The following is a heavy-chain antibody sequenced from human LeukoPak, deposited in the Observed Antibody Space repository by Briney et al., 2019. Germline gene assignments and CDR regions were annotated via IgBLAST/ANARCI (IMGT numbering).Heavy chain of an antibody. CDR1: GGSISSSSYY. V-gene: IGHV4-39*01. Sequence: SETLSLTCTVSGGSISSSSYYWGWIRQPPGKGLEWIGSIYYSGSTYYNPSLKSRVTISVDTSKNQFSLKLSSVTAADTAVYYCARHPYYDFWSGYPTPGNWFDPWGQGTLVTVSS. CDR2: IYYSGST. D-gene: IGHD3-3*01. CDR3: ARHPYYDFWSGYPTPGNWFDP. J-gene: IGHJ5*02.